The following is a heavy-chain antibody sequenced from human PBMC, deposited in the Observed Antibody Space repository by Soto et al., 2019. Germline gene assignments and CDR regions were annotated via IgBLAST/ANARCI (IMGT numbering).Heavy chain of an antibody. D-gene: IGHD2-21*02. CDR2: IYSGGST. V-gene: IGHV3-53*01. CDR3: ARRSFLWRGPLDY. Sequence: EVQLEESGGGLIQPGGSLRLSCAASGFTVSGFYMTWVRQAPGKGLEWVSVIYSGGSTYYADSVKGRFIITRDNYKNMLYLEIHSLRADDTAVYYCARRSFLWRGPLDYWGQGTLVTVSS. CDR1: GFTVSGFY. J-gene: IGHJ4*02.